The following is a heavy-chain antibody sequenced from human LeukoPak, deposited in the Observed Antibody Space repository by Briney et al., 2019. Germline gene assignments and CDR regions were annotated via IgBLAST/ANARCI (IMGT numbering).Heavy chain of an antibody. CDR3: AMAPAGPFDY. V-gene: IGHV1-46*01. Sequence: ASVKVSCKASGYNFISNYIHWVRQAPGQGLEWMGIINPSGGSTSYAHKFQDRVTMTRDTSTSTVYMGLSSLKSEDTGVYYCAMAPAGPFDYWGQGTLVTVSS. J-gene: IGHJ4*02. CDR2: INPSGGST. CDR1: GYNFISNY.